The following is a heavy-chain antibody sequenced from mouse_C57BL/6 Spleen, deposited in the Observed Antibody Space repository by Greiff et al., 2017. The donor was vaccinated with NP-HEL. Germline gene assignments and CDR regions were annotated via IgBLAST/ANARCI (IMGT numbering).Heavy chain of an antibody. CDR1: GFTFSDYG. V-gene: IGHV5-17*01. J-gene: IGHJ4*01. CDR3: ARPLYYSKHDAMDY. CDR2: ISSGSSTI. D-gene: IGHD2-5*01. Sequence: DVQLVESGGGLVKPGGSLKLSCAASGFTFSDYGMHWVRQAPEKGLEWVAYISSGSSTIYYADTVKGRFTISRDNAKNTLFLQMTSLRSEETAMYYCARPLYYSKHDAMDYWGQGTSVTVSS.